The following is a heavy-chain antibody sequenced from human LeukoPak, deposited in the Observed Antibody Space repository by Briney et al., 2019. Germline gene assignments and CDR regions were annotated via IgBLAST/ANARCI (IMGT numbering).Heavy chain of an antibody. CDR1: GYTFTGYY. J-gene: IGHJ5*02. CDR2: INPNSGGT. D-gene: IGHD2-2*02. V-gene: IGHV1-2*02. Sequence: ASVKVSCKASGYTFTGYYTHWVRQAPGQGLEWMGWINPNSGGTNYAQKFQGRVTMTRDTSISTAYMELSRLRSDDTAVYYCVRRDCRTTTCYTVGWFDPWGQGTLVTVSS. CDR3: VRRDCRTTTCYTVGWFDP.